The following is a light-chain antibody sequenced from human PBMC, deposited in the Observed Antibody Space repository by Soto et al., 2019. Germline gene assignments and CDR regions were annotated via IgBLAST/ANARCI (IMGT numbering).Light chain of an antibody. V-gene: IGKV3-11*01. CDR3: QQRSNLPIT. CDR2: DAS. Sequence: DMEMTQSPATLSVSPGERATISCRASQSVSSYLAWYQQNSGQAPRLLIYDASRWDTGIPARFSGSGSGTDFTLTISSLEPEDFAVYYCQQRSNLPITFGAGTKVDIK. CDR1: QSVSSY. J-gene: IGKJ3*01.